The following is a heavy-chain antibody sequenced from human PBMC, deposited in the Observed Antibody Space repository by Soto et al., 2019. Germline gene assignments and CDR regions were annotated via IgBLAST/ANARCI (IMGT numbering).Heavy chain of an antibody. CDR1: GFTFSSYA. J-gene: IGHJ4*02. D-gene: IGHD3-22*01. CDR3: AKEYYYDSSGYRGFGVSDY. CDR2: ISGSGGST. Sequence: GSLRLSCAASGFTFSSYAMSWVRQAPGKGLEWVSAISGSGGSTYYADSVKGRFTISRDNSKNTLYLQMNSLRAEDTAVYYCAKEYYYDSSGYRGFGVSDYWGQGTLVTVSS. V-gene: IGHV3-23*01.